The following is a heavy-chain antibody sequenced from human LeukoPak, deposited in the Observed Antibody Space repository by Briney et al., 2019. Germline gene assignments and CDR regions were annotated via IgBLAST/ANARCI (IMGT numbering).Heavy chain of an antibody. D-gene: IGHD2-2*01. J-gene: IGHJ4*02. CDR2: ISGSGSDT. V-gene: IGHV3-23*01. Sequence: GGSLRLSCAVSGFTFSDYAMTWVRQAPGRGLEWVSIISGSGSDTYPADSVKGRFTISRDNSRNTLYLQMNSLRVEDTAIYYCAKGAGAVCGTSTCYSRVFDYWGQGILVTVSS. CDR3: AKGAGAVCGTSTCYSRVFDY. CDR1: GFTFSDYA.